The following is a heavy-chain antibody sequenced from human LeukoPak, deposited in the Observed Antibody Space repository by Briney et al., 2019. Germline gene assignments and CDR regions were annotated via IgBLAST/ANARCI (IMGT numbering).Heavy chain of an antibody. V-gene: IGHV4-59*08. D-gene: IGHD3-16*01. Sequence: SETLSLTCTVSGGSISTDYWTWIRQPPGRGLEWIAYVFSSGATSYNPSLKSRVTISLDTSKKRFSLGLNSVTAADTAVYYCVRIKVGAYFGLWGRGTLVTVSS. J-gene: IGHJ2*01. CDR3: VRIKVGAYFGL. CDR1: GGSISTDY. CDR2: VFSSGAT.